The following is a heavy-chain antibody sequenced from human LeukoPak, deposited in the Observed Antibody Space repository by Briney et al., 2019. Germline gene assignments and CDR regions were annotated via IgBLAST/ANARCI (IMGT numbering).Heavy chain of an antibody. Sequence: GGSLRLSCAASGFTFSSYRMSWVRQAPGKGLEWVANIKQDGSEKYYVDSVKGRFTISRDNAKNSLYLQMNSLRAEDTAVYYCARDSGDGYNLQWFDPWGQGTLVTVSS. CDR2: IKQDGSEK. D-gene: IGHD5-24*01. J-gene: IGHJ5*02. CDR3: ARDSGDGYNLQWFDP. V-gene: IGHV3-7*01. CDR1: GFTFSSYR.